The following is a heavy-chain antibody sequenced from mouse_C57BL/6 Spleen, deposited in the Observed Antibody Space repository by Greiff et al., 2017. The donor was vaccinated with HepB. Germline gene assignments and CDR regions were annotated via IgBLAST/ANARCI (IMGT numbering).Heavy chain of an antibody. CDR2: IDPENGDT. CDR1: GFNIKDDY. CDR3: TTGPVVAPHLDY. V-gene: IGHV14-4*01. Sequence: DVKLVESGAELVRPGASVKLSCTASGFNIKDDYMHWVKQRPEQGLEWIGWIDPENGDTEYASKFQGKATITADTSSNTAYLQLSSLTSEDTAVYYCTTGPVVAPHLDYWGQGTTLTVSS. D-gene: IGHD1-1*01. J-gene: IGHJ2*01.